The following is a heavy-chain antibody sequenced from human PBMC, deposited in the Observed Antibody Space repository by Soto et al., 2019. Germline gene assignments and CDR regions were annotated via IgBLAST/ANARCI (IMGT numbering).Heavy chain of an antibody. CDR3: AGDYYGSGRDYYGMDV. CDR1: GCSTSSYY. J-gene: IGHJ6*02. Sequence: XETLSLTCTVAGCSTSSYYWSWIRQPAGKGLEWIGRIYTSGSTNYNPSLKSRVTMSVDTSKNQFSLKLSSVTAADTAVYYCAGDYYGSGRDYYGMDVWGQGNTVTVSS. V-gene: IGHV4-4*07. CDR2: IYTSGST. D-gene: IGHD3-10*01.